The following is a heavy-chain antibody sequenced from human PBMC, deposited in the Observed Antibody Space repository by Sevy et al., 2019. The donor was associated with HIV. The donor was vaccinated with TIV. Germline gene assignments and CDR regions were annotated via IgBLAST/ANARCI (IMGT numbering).Heavy chain of an antibody. CDR1: GFTFSSYA. J-gene: IGHJ4*02. CDR2: ISYDGSNK. V-gene: IGHV3-30-3*01. CDR3: ARDPSSGWPFRDFDY. Sequence: GGSLRLSCAASGFTFSSYAMHWVRQAPGKGLEWVAVISYDGSNKYYADSVKGRFTISRDNSKNTLYLQMNSLRAEDTAVYYCARDPSSGWPFRDFDYWGQGTLVTVSS. D-gene: IGHD6-19*01.